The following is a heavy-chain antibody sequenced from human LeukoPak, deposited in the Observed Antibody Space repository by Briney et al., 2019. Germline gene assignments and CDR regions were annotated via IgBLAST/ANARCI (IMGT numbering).Heavy chain of an antibody. Sequence: GASVKVSCKASGGTFSSYAISWVRQAPGQGLEWMGGIIPIFGTANYAQKFQGRVTITTDRSTRTAYMELSSLRSDDTAVYYCARGFPVTYYYYYMTSGAKGPRSPSP. V-gene: IGHV1-69*05. J-gene: IGHJ6*03. CDR2: IIPIFGTA. D-gene: IGHD4-17*01. CDR3: ARGFPVTYYYYYMTS. CDR1: GGTFSSYA.